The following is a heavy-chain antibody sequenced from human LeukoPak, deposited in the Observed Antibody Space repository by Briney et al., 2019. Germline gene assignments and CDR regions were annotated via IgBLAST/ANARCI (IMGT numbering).Heavy chain of an antibody. Sequence: SETLSLTCTVSGGSINNYWSWIRQPPGKGLEWIGRIYTRGSTNYNPSLKSRVTISVDTSKNQFSLKLSSVTAADTAVNYCARGLPRYYGSGSYGGKTDYWGQGTLVTVSS. CDR1: GGSINNY. J-gene: IGHJ4*02. V-gene: IGHV4-4*07. CDR2: IYTRGST. D-gene: IGHD3-10*01. CDR3: ARGLPRYYGSGSYGGKTDY.